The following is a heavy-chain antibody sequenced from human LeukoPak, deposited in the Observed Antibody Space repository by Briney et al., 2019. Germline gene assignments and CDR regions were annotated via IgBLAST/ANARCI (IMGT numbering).Heavy chain of an antibody. CDR2: IWYDGSNK. CDR1: GFTFSSYG. CDR3: ARRHSSSWYIDY. V-gene: IGHV3-33*01. J-gene: IGHJ4*02. Sequence: GGSLRLSCAASGFTFSSYGMHWVRQAPGEGLEWVAVIWYDGSNKYYADSVKGRFTISRDNSKNTLYLQMNSLRAEDTAVYYCARRHSSSWYIDYWGQGTLVTVSS. D-gene: IGHD6-13*01.